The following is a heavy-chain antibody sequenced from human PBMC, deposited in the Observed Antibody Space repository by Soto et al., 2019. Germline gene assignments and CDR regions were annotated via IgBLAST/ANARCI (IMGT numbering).Heavy chain of an antibody. CDR1: GFTFSSYS. Sequence: SGGSLRLSCAASGFTFSSYSMNWVRQAPGKRLEWVSSISSSSSYIYYADSVKGRFTISRDNARNSLYLQMNSLRAEDTAVYYCARSTTYYYDSSGYYYSSWFDPWGQGTLVTVSS. D-gene: IGHD3-22*01. CDR2: ISSSSSYI. J-gene: IGHJ5*02. V-gene: IGHV3-21*01. CDR3: ARSTTYYYDSSGYYYSSWFDP.